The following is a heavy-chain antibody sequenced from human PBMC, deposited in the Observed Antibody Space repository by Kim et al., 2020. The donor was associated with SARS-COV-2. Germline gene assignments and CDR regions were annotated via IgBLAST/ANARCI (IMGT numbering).Heavy chain of an antibody. CDR3: ARDGLHRGVVMGWFDP. D-gene: IGHD3-3*01. Sequence: SETLSLTCTVSGGSISSYYWSWIRQPPGKGLEWIGYIYYSGSTNYNPSLKSRVTISVDTSKNQFSLKLSSVTAADTAVYYCARDGLHRGVVMGWFDPWGQGTLVTVSS. V-gene: IGHV4-59*01. CDR2: IYYSGST. CDR1: GGSISSYY. J-gene: IGHJ5*02.